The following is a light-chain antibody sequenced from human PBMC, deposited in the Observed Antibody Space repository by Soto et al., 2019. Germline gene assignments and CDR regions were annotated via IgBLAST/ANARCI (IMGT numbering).Light chain of an antibody. CDR1: SSEVGGYNF. Sequence: QSVLTQPPSAYGSPGQAVTISCTGSSSEVGGYNFVSWYQQHPGKDPKLMIYDVSERPSGVPDRFSGSKSGNTASLTVSGLQADDEADYYCISYAGPNIPVVFGGGTKLTLL. CDR3: ISYAGPNIPVV. V-gene: IGLV2-8*01. CDR2: DVS. J-gene: IGLJ2*01.